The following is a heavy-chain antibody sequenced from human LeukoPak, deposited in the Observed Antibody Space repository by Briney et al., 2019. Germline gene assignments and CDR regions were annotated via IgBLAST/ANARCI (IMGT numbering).Heavy chain of an antibody. Sequence: GGSLRLSCAASGFIFSRHWMSWVRQAPGKGLEWVANIKQDGSEKYYVDSVEGRFTVSRDNAKNSLSLQMNSLRAEDTAVYYCATLGIRYFDWFNWGQGTLVTVS. CDR3: ATLGIRYFDWFN. CDR2: IKQDGSEK. J-gene: IGHJ4*02. V-gene: IGHV3-7*01. CDR1: GFIFSRHW. D-gene: IGHD3-9*01.